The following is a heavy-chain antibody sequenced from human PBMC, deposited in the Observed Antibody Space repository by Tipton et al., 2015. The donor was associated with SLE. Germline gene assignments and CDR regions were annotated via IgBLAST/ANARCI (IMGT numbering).Heavy chain of an antibody. CDR1: GGSVSSGSYY. CDR3: ARDKYDFWSGYYNWFDP. J-gene: IGHJ5*02. CDR2: IYYSGST. Sequence: TLSLTCTVSGGSVSSGSYYWNWIRQPPGKGLEWIGYIYYSGSTNYNPSLKSRVTISVDTSKNQFSLKLSSVTAADTAVYYRARDKYDFWSGYYNWFDPWGQGTLVTVSS. V-gene: IGHV4-61*01. D-gene: IGHD3-3*01.